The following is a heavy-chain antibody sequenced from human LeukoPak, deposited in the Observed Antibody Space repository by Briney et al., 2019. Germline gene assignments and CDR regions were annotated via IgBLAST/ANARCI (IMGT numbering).Heavy chain of an antibody. J-gene: IGHJ4*02. CDR1: GGSINIYY. CDR2: IYTSGST. V-gene: IGHV4-4*07. D-gene: IGHD3-3*01. CDR3: ARGALPIWNY. Sequence: PSETLSLTCTVSGGSINIYYWSWIRQPAGKGLEWIGRIYTSGSTNYNPSLKTRVTMSVDTSKNQFSLKLSSVTAADTAVYYCARGALPIWNYWGQGTLVTVSS.